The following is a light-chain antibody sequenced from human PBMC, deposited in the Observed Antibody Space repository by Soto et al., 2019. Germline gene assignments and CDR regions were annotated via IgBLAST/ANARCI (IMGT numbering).Light chain of an antibody. CDR2: GNT. CDR3: QSYDSRLSGSGV. V-gene: IGLV1-40*01. J-gene: IGLJ1*01. CDR1: SSNIGAGYD. Sequence: QSVLTQPPSVSGAPGQRVTISCTGSSSNIGAGYDVHWYQQLPGTAPKLLIYGNTNRPSGVPDRFSGSKSGTSASLAITGLQAEDEADYYCQSYDSRLSGSGVFGTGTKLTV.